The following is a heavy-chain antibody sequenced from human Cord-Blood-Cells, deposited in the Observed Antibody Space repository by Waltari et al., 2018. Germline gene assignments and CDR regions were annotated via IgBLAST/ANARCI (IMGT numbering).Heavy chain of an antibody. Sequence: QVQLVQSGAEVRKPGSSVKVSCKASGDTVSRYAFSGVRQAPGVGLEWMGGIIPIFGTANYAQKFQGRVTITADESTSTAYMELSSLRSEDTAVYYCARQTGYRGSYPDYWGQGTLVTVSS. D-gene: IGHD1-26*01. CDR2: IIPIFGTA. V-gene: IGHV1-69*01. CDR1: GDTVSRYA. J-gene: IGHJ4*02. CDR3: ARQTGYRGSYPDY.